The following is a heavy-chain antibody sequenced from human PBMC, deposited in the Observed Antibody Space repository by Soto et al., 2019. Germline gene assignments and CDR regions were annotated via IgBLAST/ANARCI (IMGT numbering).Heavy chain of an antibody. J-gene: IGHJ6*03. CDR2: IYRSGST. V-gene: IGHV4-4*09. CDR1: GDSVRNQY. CDR3: ARTLDYGHMDV. D-gene: IGHD3-16*01. Sequence: SETLSLTCTVSGDSVRNQYWSWIRRPPGRGLEWIGYIYRSGSTKYNPSLKSRLTISVDTSKNQFSLKLSSVAAADTAVYYCARTLDYGHMDVWGKGTTVTVS.